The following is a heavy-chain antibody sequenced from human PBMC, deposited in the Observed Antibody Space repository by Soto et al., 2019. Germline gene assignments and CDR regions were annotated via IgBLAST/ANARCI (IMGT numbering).Heavy chain of an antibody. Sequence: PSGTLSLTCTVSGGSISISGYYWSWIRQHPGKGLEWIGYIYYSGSTYYNPSLKSRVTISVDTSKNQFSLKLSSVTAADTAVYYCARLTPYYDILTGYSPNWFDPWGQGTLVTVSS. D-gene: IGHD3-9*01. CDR1: GGSISISGYY. V-gene: IGHV4-31*03. J-gene: IGHJ5*02. CDR3: ARLTPYYDILTGYSPNWFDP. CDR2: IYYSGST.